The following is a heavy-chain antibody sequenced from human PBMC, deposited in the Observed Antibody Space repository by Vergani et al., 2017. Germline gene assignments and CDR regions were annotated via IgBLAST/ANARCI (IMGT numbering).Heavy chain of an antibody. CDR2: ISWNSGSI. CDR1: GFTFSSCA. V-gene: IGHV3-9*01. J-gene: IGHJ2*01. Sequence: DVDLVESGGGFVQPGGSRRLSCAASGFTFSSCAMSWVRQAPGKGLEWVSGISWNSGSIGYADSVKGRFTISRDNAKNSLYLQMNSLRAEDTALYYCAKDHYDFWSGYPNLSPFDLWGRGTLVTVSS. CDR3: AKDHYDFWSGYPNLSPFDL. D-gene: IGHD3-3*01.